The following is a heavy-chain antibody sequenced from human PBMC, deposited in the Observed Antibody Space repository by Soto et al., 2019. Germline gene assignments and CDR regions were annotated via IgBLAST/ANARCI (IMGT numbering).Heavy chain of an antibody. V-gene: IGHV1-69*13. CDR1: GCTFSSYA. CDR2: IIPIFGTA. CDR3: ARQLKGGSDDNLDWFDP. D-gene: IGHD2-21*02. Sequence: SVKVSCKASGCTFSSYAISWVRQAPGQGLEWMGGIIPIFGTANYAQKFQGRVTITADESTSTAYMELSSLRSEDTAVYYCARQLKGGSDDNLDWFDPWGQGTLVTVSS. J-gene: IGHJ5*02.